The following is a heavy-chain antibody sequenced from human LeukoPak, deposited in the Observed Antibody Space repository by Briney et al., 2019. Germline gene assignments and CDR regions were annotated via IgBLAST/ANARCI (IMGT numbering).Heavy chain of an antibody. Sequence: GESLQISCRGSGYNFFNYWIGWVRQMPGKGLEWMGIIYPGDSDIRYSPAFQGQVTISVDKSINTAYLQWSSLKASDTAIYYCARSSSNYRTGTTSHWFDPWGQGTLVTVSS. CDR1: GYNFFNYW. J-gene: IGHJ5*02. CDR3: ARSSSNYRTGTTSHWFDP. CDR2: IYPGDSDI. D-gene: IGHD1-7*01. V-gene: IGHV5-51*01.